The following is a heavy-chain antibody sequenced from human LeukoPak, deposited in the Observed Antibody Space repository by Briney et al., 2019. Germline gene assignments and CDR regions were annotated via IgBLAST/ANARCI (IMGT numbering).Heavy chain of an antibody. J-gene: IGHJ4*02. CDR1: GYTFTSYG. CDR2: IIPIFGTA. V-gene: IGHV1-69*13. Sequence: SVKVSCKASGYTFTSYGISWVRQAPGQGLEWMGGIIPIFGTANYAQKFQGRVTITADESTSTAYMELSSLRSEDTAVYYCARDHCSSTSCYEGVGGYWGQGTLVTVSS. D-gene: IGHD2-2*01. CDR3: ARDHCSSTSCYEGVGGY.